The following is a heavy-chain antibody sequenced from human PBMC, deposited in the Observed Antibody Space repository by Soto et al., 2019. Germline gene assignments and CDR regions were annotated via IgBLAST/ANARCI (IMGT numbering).Heavy chain of an antibody. V-gene: IGHV3-48*01. CDR1: GFIFSYRG. CDR3: XXXXXXXXXXMFFDY. CDR2: ISPGSDSV. J-gene: IGHJ4*02. D-gene: IGHD3-10*02. Sequence: EVQLVESGGGLVQPGGSLRLSCAASGFIFSYRGMIWVRQAPGKGLEWLSYISPGSDSVHYANSVKGRFSISRDNARDXXXXXXXXXXXXXXXXXXXXXXXXXXXXXMFFDYWGQGILVTVSS.